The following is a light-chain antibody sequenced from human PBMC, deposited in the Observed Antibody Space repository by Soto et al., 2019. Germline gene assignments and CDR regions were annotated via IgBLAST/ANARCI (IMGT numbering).Light chain of an antibody. J-gene: IGKJ1*01. Sequence: EIVLTQSPGTLSLSPGDRATLSCRARQSVSSSYLAWYQQNPGQAPRLLIYGASSRATGIPDRFSGSGSGTDFTLTISRLEPEDFAVYYCQQYGSSPPWTFGQGTKV. CDR2: GAS. CDR1: QSVSSSY. V-gene: IGKV3-20*01. CDR3: QQYGSSPPWT.